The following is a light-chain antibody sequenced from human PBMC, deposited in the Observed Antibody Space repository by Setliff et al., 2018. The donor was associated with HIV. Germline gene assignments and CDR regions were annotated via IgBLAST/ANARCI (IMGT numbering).Light chain of an antibody. CDR1: SSDIAIYNF. CDR2: GVS. J-gene: IGLJ1*01. Sequence: QSALTQPASVSGSPGQSITISCTGTSSDIAIYNFVSWYQHHPGKAPKLIIYGVSNRPSGVSNRFSGSKSGNTASLTISGLQAEDEADYYCSSYTSSSTLVFGTGTKVTVL. V-gene: IGLV2-14*03. CDR3: SSYTSSSTLV.